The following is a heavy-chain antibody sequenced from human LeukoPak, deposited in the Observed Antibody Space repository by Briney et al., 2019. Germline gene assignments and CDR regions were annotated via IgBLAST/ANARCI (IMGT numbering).Heavy chain of an antibody. CDR2: ISGSGGST. CDR3: AKGGKWDVTPFDY. Sequence: GGSLRLSCAASGFTFSSYAMSWVRQAPGKGPEWVSAISGSGGSTYYADSVKGRFTISRDNSKNTLYLQMNSLRAEDTAVYYCAKGGKWDVTPFDYWGQGTLVTVSS. V-gene: IGHV3-23*01. D-gene: IGHD1-26*01. J-gene: IGHJ4*02. CDR1: GFTFSSYA.